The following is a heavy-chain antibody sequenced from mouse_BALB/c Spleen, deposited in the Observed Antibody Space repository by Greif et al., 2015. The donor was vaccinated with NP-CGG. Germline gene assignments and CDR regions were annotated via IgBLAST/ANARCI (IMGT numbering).Heavy chain of an antibody. V-gene: IGHV1S81*02. CDR1: GYTFTSYW. D-gene: IGHD2-4*01. Sequence: QVQLQQSGAELVKPGASVKLSCKASGYTFTSYWMHWVKQRPGQGLEWIGEINPSNGRTNYNEKFKSKATLTVDKSSSTAYMQLSSLTSEDSAVYYCASDYDLPAWFAYWGQGTLVTVSA. J-gene: IGHJ3*01. CDR2: INPSNGRT. CDR3: ASDYDLPAWFAY.